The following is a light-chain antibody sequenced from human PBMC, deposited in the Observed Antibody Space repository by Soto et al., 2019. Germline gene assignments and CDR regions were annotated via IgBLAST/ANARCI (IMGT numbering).Light chain of an antibody. J-gene: IGLJ3*02. CDR1: SSDIGGYNF. V-gene: IGLV2-14*03. CDR3: SSYTTSSTLV. CDR2: DVT. Sequence: QSALTQPASVSGSPGQSITISCIGTSSDIGGYNFVSWYQQHPGKAPKLMIYDVTNRPPGLSDRFSGSKSGNTASLTISGLQAEDEADYYCSSYTTSSTLVFGGGTKLTVL.